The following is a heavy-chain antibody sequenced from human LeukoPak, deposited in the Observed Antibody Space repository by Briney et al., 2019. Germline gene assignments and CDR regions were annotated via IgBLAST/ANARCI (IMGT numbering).Heavy chain of an antibody. CDR1: GGSISSYH. J-gene: IGHJ4*02. Sequence: SDTLSLTCTVSGGSISSYHWSWIRQPPGKGLQWIGFIYSSGSTNYNPSLKSRVTISVDRSKNQFSLKLSSVTAADTAVYYCARRRNTSPYDFDYWGQGTLVTVSS. CDR3: ARRRNTSPYDFDY. V-gene: IGHV4-59*07. D-gene: IGHD2-2*01. CDR2: IYSSGST.